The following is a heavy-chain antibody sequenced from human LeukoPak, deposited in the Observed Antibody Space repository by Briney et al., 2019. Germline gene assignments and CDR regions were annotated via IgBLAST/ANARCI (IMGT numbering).Heavy chain of an antibody. J-gene: IGHJ4*02. CDR3: ARDYGGSSPFDY. CDR2: ISSSGSTI. Sequence: GGSLRLSCEGSGFIFRSYSMNWVRQAPGKGLEWVSYISSSGSTIYYADSVKGRFTISRDNAKNSLYLQLNSLRPEDTAVYYCARDYGGSSPFDYWGQGTLVTVSS. CDR1: GFIFRSYS. D-gene: IGHD4-23*01. V-gene: IGHV3-48*01.